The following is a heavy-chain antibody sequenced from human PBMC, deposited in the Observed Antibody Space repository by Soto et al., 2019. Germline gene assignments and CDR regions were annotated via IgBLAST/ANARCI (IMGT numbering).Heavy chain of an antibody. J-gene: IGHJ4*02. CDR1: GYSFRKDG. Sequence: ASVKGSCKGFGYSFRKDGTNWVRQAPGQGLEWVGWISPYSGYTHSAQKFHGRLTLTTDTAASTAYMELRILRSADTALYYCAREASVLIPAAQPSRFDSWGQGTLVTVSS. CDR2: ISPYSGYT. CDR3: AREASVLIPAAQPSRFDS. V-gene: IGHV1-18*01. D-gene: IGHD2-2*01.